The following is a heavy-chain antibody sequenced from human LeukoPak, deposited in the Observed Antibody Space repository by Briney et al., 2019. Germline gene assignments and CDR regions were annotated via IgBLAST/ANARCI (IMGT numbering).Heavy chain of an antibody. Sequence: APVKVSCKASGYTFTSYGISWVRQAPGQGLEWMGWISAYNGNTNYAQKFQGRVTMTRDTSISTAYMELSRLRSDDTAVYYCARAVVVVAATRDYYYYYYGMDVWGQGTTVTVSS. J-gene: IGHJ6*02. D-gene: IGHD2-15*01. CDR1: GYTFTSYG. V-gene: IGHV1-18*01. CDR2: ISAYNGNT. CDR3: ARAVVVVAATRDYYYYYYGMDV.